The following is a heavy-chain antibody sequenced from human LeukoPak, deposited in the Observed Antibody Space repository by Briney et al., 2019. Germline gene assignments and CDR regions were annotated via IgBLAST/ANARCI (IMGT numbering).Heavy chain of an antibody. V-gene: IGHV3-21*01. D-gene: IGHD3-10*01. Sequence: GGPLRLSCAGSGFTFSSSSMNWVRQAPPKGLDLVSSISSSSSYIYYADSVKGRFTISRDNAKNSLYLQMNSLRAEDTAVYSCARDYYGSGSLFDYWGQGTLVTVSS. CDR1: GFTFSSSS. J-gene: IGHJ4*02. CDR3: ARDYYGSGSLFDY. CDR2: ISSSSSYI.